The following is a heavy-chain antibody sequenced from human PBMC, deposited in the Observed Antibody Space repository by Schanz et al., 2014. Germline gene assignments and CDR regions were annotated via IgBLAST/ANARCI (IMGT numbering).Heavy chain of an antibody. CDR1: GYSINTSDW. V-gene: IGHV4-28*07. Sequence: QVQLQESGPGLVKPSDTLSLTCAVSGYSINTSDWWGWIRQPPGKGLEWIGYIYYSGSTYYNPSPKSLATMSVATSRNQFSLKRRSVTAVDTAVYYCASKGLTTDAFDIWGQGTMVTVSS. CDR3: ASKGLTTDAFDI. J-gene: IGHJ3*02. CDR2: IYYSGST. D-gene: IGHD2-8*01.